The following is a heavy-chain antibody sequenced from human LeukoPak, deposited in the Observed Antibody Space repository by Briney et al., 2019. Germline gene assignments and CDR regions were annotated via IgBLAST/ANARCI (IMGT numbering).Heavy chain of an antibody. CDR1: GGTFSSYA. D-gene: IGHD5-18*01. CDR3: ASGENTGYSYGRPFDY. CDR2: IIPILGIA. Sequence: ASVKVSCKASGGTFSSYAISWVRQAPGQGLEWMGRIIPILGIANYAQKFQGRVTITADKSTGTAYMELSSLRSEDTAVYYCASGENTGYSYGRPFDYWGQGTLVTVSS. J-gene: IGHJ4*02. V-gene: IGHV1-69*04.